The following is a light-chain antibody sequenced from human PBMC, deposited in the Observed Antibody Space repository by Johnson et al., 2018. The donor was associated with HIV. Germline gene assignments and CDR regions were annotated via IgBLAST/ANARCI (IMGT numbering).Light chain of an antibody. CDR3: GTWDSSLSASV. CDR2: ENN. Sequence: HSVLTQPPSVSAAPGQKVTISCSGSISNIGDNFVSWYQQFPGTAPKLLIYENNRRPSGIPDRFSGSKSGTSATLGITGLQTGDAADYYCGTWDSSLSASVFLPGTQVTFL. CDR1: ISNIGDNF. J-gene: IGLJ1*01. V-gene: IGLV1-51*02.